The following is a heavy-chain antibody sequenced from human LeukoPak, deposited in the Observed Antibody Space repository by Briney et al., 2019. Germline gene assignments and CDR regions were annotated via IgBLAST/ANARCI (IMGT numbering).Heavy chain of an antibody. CDR1: GFTFSSYD. D-gene: IGHD3-10*01. CDR3: AKRGHGSGSYDY. J-gene: IGHJ4*02. Sequence: GGSLRLSCAASGFTFSSYDMSWVRQAPGKGLEWVSAVSGSGGSTYYADAVKGRLTISRDNSKNTLYLQMNSLRAEDTAVYYCAKRGHGSGSYDYWGQGTLVTVSS. CDR2: VSGSGGST. V-gene: IGHV3-23*01.